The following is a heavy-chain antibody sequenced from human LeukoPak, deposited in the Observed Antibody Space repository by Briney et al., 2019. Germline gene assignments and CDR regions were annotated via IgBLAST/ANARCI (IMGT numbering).Heavy chain of an antibody. CDR2: INHSGST. CDR1: GGSFSGYY. J-gene: IGHJ4*02. CDR3: ARPGGYYGSGRRFDY. D-gene: IGHD3-10*01. Sequence: SETLSLTCAVYGGSFSGYYWRWIRQPPGKGLEWIGEINHSGSTNYNPSLKSRVTISVDTSKNQFSLKLSSVTAADTAVYYCARPGGYYGSGRRFDYWGQGTLVTVSS. V-gene: IGHV4-34*01.